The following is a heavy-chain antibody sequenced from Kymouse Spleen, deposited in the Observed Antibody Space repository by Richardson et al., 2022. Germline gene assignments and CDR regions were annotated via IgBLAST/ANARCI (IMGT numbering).Heavy chain of an antibody. CDR3: ARGIAVAGLFDY. CDR1: GGSISSYY. Sequence: QVQLQESGPGLVKPSETLSLTCTVSGGSISSYYWSWIRQPPGKGLEWIGYIYYSGSTNYNPSLKSRVTISVDTSKNQFSLKLSSVTAADTAVYYCARGIAVAGLFDYWGQGTLVTVSS. D-gene: IGHD6-19*01. CDR2: IYYSGST. J-gene: IGHJ4*02. V-gene: IGHV4-59*01.